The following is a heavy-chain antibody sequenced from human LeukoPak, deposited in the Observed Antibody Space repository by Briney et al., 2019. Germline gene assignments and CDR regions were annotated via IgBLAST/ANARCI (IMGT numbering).Heavy chain of an antibody. Sequence: SETLSLTCTVSGGSISGYYWSWIRQPPGKGLEWIGYIYYSGSTNYNPSLKSRVTISVDTSKDQFSLKLSSVTAADTAVYYCAREGYSYGFGGADYWGQGTLVTVSS. CDR1: GGSISGYY. V-gene: IGHV4-59*12. J-gene: IGHJ4*02. D-gene: IGHD5-18*01. CDR3: AREGYSYGFGGADY. CDR2: IYYSGST.